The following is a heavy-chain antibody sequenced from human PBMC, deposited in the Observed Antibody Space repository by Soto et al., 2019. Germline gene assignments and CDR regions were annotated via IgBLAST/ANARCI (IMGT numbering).Heavy chain of an antibody. V-gene: IGHV4-31*03. CDR2: IYYSGST. J-gene: IGHJ2*01. Sequence: SETLSLTCTVSGGSISSGGYYWSWIRQHPGKGLEWIGYIYYSGSTYYNPSLKSRVTISVDTSKNQFSLKLSSVTAADTAVYYCAKDRYDYSTPRYFDLWGRGTLVTVSS. D-gene: IGHD4-4*01. CDR3: AKDRYDYSTPRYFDL. CDR1: GGSISSGGYY.